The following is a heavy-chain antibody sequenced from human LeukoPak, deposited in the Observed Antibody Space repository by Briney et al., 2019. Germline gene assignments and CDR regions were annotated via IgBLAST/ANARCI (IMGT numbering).Heavy chain of an antibody. V-gene: IGHV1-46*01. Sequence: GASVKVSCKASGYTFTGYYMNWVRQAPGQGLEWMGIINPSGGSTSYAQKFQGRVTMTRDMSTSTVYMELSSLRSEDTAVYYCATSYNWDLFDYWGQGTLVTVSS. D-gene: IGHD1-20*01. CDR2: INPSGGST. J-gene: IGHJ4*02. CDR1: GYTFTGYY. CDR3: ATSYNWDLFDY.